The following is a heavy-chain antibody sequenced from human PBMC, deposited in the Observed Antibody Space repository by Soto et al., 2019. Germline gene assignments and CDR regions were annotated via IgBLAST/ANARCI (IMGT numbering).Heavy chain of an antibody. D-gene: IGHD3-3*01. CDR3: ARDGNDFWSGYYQYYYGMDV. CDR2: ISSSSSTI. J-gene: IGHJ6*02. Sequence: GGSLRLSCAASGFTFSSYSMNWVRQAPGKGLEWVSYISSSSSTIYYADSVKGRFTISRDNAKNSLYLQMNSLRDEDTAVYYCARDGNDFWSGYYQYYYGMDVWGQGTTVTVSS. CDR1: GFTFSSYS. V-gene: IGHV3-48*02.